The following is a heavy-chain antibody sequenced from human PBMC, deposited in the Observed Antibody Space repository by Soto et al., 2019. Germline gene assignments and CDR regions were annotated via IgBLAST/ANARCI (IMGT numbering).Heavy chain of an antibody. CDR2: AHYSGST. V-gene: IGHV4-59*01. CDR1: GGSITNFY. D-gene: IGHD1-26*01. Sequence: QVQLQESGPGLVKPSETLSLTCTVSGGSITNFYWSWIRLHPGKGLEWVGSAHYSGSTHYHPSLKGRVTTSVDTSKTQITLNLTAVTDADTAVYYCARRGLGGRCDYWGQGTLVTVSS. CDR3: ARRGLGGRCDY. J-gene: IGHJ4*02.